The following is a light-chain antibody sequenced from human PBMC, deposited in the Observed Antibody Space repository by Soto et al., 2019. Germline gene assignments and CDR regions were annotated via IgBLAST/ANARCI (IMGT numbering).Light chain of an antibody. CDR1: QSVGTN. Sequence: EILRTQFPSTLSVSPGESATLSCRASQSVGTNLGWFQNKPGQAPRLRVYGASTRATGIPARFSGSGSGTELTLTISSLQSADFAIYYCQQYNNWPPGTFGQGTKVDIK. J-gene: IGKJ1*01. V-gene: IGKV3-15*01. CDR3: QQYNNWPPGT. CDR2: GAS.